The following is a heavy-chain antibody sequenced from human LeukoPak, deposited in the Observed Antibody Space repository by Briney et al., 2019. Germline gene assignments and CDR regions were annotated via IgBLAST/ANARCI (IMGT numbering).Heavy chain of an antibody. D-gene: IGHD3-22*01. CDR1: GFTFSNYA. Sequence: GGSLRLSCAASGFTFSNYAMTWVRQAPGKGLEWVSSINGGGGSKHYADSVKGRFDISRDNSGITLSLQMNSLRAEDTAVYYCAKDHFDGSAYYGYYSGIDVSGQGTTVTVSS. CDR2: INGGGGSK. J-gene: IGHJ6*02. V-gene: IGHV3-23*01. CDR3: AKDHFDGSAYYGYYSGIDV.